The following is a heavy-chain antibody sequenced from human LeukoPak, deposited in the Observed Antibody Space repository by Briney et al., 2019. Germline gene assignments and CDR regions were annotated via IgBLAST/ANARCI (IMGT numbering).Heavy chain of an antibody. D-gene: IGHD6-13*01. Sequence: GGSLRLSCAASGFTFSSYGMHWVRQAPGKGLEWVAFIRYDGGIKYYADSVKGRFTISRDNSKNTLYLQMNSLRAEDTAVYYCARGYSSSWYEYYFDYWGQGTLVTVSS. V-gene: IGHV3-30*02. J-gene: IGHJ4*02. CDR3: ARGYSSSWYEYYFDY. CDR1: GFTFSSYG. CDR2: IRYDGGIK.